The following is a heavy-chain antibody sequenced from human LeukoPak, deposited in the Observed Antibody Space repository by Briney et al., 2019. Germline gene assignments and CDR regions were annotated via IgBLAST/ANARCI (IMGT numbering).Heavy chain of an antibody. D-gene: IGHD3-10*01. V-gene: IGHV3-33*03. J-gene: IGHJ4*02. CDR3: ARCTMVRGVQ. CDR2: IWYDGSNK. CDR1: GFTFSSYG. Sequence: GRSLRLSCAASGFTFSSYGMHWVRQAPGKGLEWVAVIWYDGSNKYYPDSVKGRFTISRDNAKNSLYLQMNSLRAEDTAVYYCARCTMVRGVQWGQGTLVTVSS.